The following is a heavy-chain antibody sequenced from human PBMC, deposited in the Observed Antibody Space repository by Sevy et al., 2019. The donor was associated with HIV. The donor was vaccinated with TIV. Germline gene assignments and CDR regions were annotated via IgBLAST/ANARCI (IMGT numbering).Heavy chain of an antibody. CDR3: ARGIVGATTDY. CDR2: INSDGSST. J-gene: IGHJ4*02. CDR1: GFTFSSYW. D-gene: IGHD1-26*01. Sequence: GGSLRLSCAASGFTFSSYWMHWVRQAPGKGLVWVSRINSDGSSTSYADSVKGRFTTSRDNAKNTLYLQMNSLRAEDTAVYYCARGIVGATTDYWGQGTLVTVSS. V-gene: IGHV3-74*01.